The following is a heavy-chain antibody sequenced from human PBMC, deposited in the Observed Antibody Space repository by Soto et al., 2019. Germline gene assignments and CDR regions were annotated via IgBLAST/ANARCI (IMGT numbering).Heavy chain of an antibody. D-gene: IGHD6-6*01. CDR2: IKQDGSEK. J-gene: IGHJ4*02. CDR3: ARLLYSSSSVLDY. CDR1: GFTFSSYW. Sequence: GGSLRLSCAASGFTFSSYWMSWVRQAPGKGLEWVANIKQDGSEKYYVDSVKGRFTISRDNAKNSLYLQMNSLRAEDTAVYYCARLLYSSSSVLDYWGQGTLVTVSS. V-gene: IGHV3-7*01.